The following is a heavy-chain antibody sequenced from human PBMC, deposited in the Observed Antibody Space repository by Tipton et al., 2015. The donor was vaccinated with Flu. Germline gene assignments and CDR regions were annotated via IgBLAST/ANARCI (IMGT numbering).Heavy chain of an antibody. J-gene: IGHJ1*01. CDR1: GLTFDDYA. CDR2: INWNSGTI. D-gene: IGHD4-17*01. Sequence: QLVQSGGGLVQPGESLRLSCAASGLTFDDYAMHWVRQAPGKGLEWVSSINWNSGTIHYADSVKGRFTVSRDNAKNSLYLQMNSLRPEDTAFYYCAKAVDGTVTAPFQHWGQGALVTVSS. CDR3: AKAVDGTVTAPFQH. V-gene: IGHV3-9*01.